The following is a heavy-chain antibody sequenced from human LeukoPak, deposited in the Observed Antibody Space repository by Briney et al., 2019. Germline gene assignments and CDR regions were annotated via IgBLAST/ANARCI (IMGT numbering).Heavy chain of an antibody. CDR2: IYTSGST. Sequence: SETLSLTCTVSGGSISSYYWSWIRQPAGKGLEWIGRIYTSGSTNYNPSLKSRVSMSVDTSKNQFSLNLSSVTAADTAVYHCARLLAGCPGGRCRAHFDYWGQGTLVTVSS. CDR3: ARLLAGCPGGRCRAHFDY. D-gene: IGHD2-15*01. CDR1: GGSISSYY. J-gene: IGHJ4*02. V-gene: IGHV4-4*07.